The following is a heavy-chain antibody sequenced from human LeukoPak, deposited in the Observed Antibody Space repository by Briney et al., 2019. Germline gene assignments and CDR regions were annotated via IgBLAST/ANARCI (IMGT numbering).Heavy chain of an antibody. V-gene: IGHV3-48*03. J-gene: IGHJ3*02. CDR3: ATAVI. Sequence: GGSLRLSCAASGFTFSSYEMNWFRQAPGKGLEWVSYVSKSGGTMKNADSVKGRFTVSRDNAKNSLYPQMNSLTAEDTAVYYCATAVIRGRGTMVTVSS. CDR1: GFTFSSYE. CDR2: VSKSGGTM.